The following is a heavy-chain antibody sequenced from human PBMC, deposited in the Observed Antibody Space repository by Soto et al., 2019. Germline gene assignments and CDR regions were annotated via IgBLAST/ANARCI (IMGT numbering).Heavy chain of an antibody. J-gene: IGHJ6*02. Sequence: SETLSLACTVSGDSISTFYWGWMRQSPGKELEWIGYVYYTGSTNYNPSLKSRVTISVDRSKNQFSLKLTSANAADTAVYYCARRGSSSSLYYYYYGMDVWGQGTTVTVSS. D-gene: IGHD6-6*01. CDR3: ARRGSSSSLYYYYYGMDV. CDR2: VYYTGST. V-gene: IGHV4-59*01. CDR1: GDSISTFY.